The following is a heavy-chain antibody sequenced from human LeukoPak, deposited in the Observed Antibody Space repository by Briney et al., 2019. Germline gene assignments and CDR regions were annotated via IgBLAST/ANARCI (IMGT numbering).Heavy chain of an antibody. CDR3: ARDPLGDDSSGYNDY. Sequence: SETLSLTCTVSGGSISSSSYYWGWIRQPPGKGLEWIGSIYYSGSTYYNPSLKSRVTISVDTSKNQFSLKLSSVTAADTAVYYCARDPLGDDSSGYNDYWGQGALVTVSS. CDR2: IYYSGST. D-gene: IGHD3-22*01. CDR1: GGSISSSSYY. V-gene: IGHV4-39*07. J-gene: IGHJ4*02.